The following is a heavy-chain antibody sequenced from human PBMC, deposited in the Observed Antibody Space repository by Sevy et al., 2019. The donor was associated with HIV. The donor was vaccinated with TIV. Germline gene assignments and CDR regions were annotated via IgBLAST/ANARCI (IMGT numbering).Heavy chain of an antibody. J-gene: IGHJ6*02. D-gene: IGHD6-6*01. Sequence: GGSLRLSCAASGFTFSSYWMSWVRQAPGKGLEWVANIKQDGSEKYYVDSVKGRFTISRDNAKNSLYLQMNSLRAEDTAVYYCASDGDSSSSGRDYYYYGMDVWGQGTTVTVSS. CDR2: IKQDGSEK. CDR3: ASDGDSSSSGRDYYYYGMDV. V-gene: IGHV3-7*01. CDR1: GFTFSSYW.